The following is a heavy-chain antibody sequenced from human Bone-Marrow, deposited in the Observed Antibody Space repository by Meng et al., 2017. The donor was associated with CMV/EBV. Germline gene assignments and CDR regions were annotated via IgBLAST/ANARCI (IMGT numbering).Heavy chain of an antibody. Sequence: SQTLSLTCAVYGGSFSGYYWSWIRQPPGKGLEWIGEINHSGSTNYNPSLKSRVTMSVDTSKNQFSLKLSSVTAADTAVYYCARASGGRVTIFGVVILPNYFDYWGQGTLVTVSS. CDR2: INHSGST. J-gene: IGHJ4*02. D-gene: IGHD3-3*01. V-gene: IGHV4-34*01. CDR3: ARASGGRVTIFGVVILPNYFDY. CDR1: GGSFSGYY.